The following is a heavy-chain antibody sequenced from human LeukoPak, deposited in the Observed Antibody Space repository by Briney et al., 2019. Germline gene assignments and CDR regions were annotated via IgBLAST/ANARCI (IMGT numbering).Heavy chain of an antibody. J-gene: IGHJ4*02. CDR1: GFPFSSYG. Sequence: GGSLRLSCAASGFPFSSYGMHWVRQAPGKGLEWVARLVYDARSDYANSVKGRFSISRDDSKNTLFLDMSNLRVEDTALYYCARDLSAAFDFWGQGTLVTVSS. CDR3: ARDLSAAFDF. CDR2: LVYDARS. D-gene: IGHD6-25*01. V-gene: IGHV3-33*01.